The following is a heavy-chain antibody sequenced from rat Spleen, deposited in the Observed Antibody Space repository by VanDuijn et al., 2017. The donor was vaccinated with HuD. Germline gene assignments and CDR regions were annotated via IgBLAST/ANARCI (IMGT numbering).Heavy chain of an antibody. CDR1: GFTFSDYY. Sequence: EVQLVESDGGLVQPGKSLKLSCAASGFTFSDYYMAWVRQAPTKGLEWVASISYDGGNTYYRDSVKGRFTISRDNAKTTLYLQMDSLRSEDTATYYCARPNYPGFNYFDYWGQGVMVTVSS. CDR2: ISYDGGNT. J-gene: IGHJ2*01. CDR3: ARPNYPGFNYFDY. V-gene: IGHV5-25*01. D-gene: IGHD1-4*01.